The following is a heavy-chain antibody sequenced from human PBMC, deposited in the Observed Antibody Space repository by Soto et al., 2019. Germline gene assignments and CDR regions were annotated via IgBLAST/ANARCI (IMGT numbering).Heavy chain of an antibody. V-gene: IGHV1-2*04. J-gene: IGHJ4*02. D-gene: IGHD5-18*01. Sequence: ASVKVSCNASGYTFTGYYMHWVRQAPGQGLEWMGWVNPNSGGTNYAQKFQGWVTMTRDTSISTAYMELSRLRSDDTAVYYCARAWGQGIQLWPDYWGQGTLVTVSS. CDR1: GYTFTGYY. CDR2: VNPNSGGT. CDR3: ARAWGQGIQLWPDY.